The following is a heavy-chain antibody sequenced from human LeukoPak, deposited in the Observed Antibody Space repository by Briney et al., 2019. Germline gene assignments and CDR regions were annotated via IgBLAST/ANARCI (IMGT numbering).Heavy chain of an antibody. V-gene: IGHV3-30-3*01. D-gene: IGHD2-15*01. J-gene: IGHJ3*02. CDR1: GFTFSSYA. CDR2: ISYDGSNK. CDR3: ARGKGRDSGAFDI. Sequence: GGSLRLSCAASGFTFSSYAMHWVRQAPGKGLEWVAVISYDGSNKYYADSVKGRFTISRDNSKNTLYLQMNSLRAEDTAVYYCARGKGRDSGAFDIWGQGTMATVSS.